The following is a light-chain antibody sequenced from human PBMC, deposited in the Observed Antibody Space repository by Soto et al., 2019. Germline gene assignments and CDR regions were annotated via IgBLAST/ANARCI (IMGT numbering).Light chain of an antibody. CDR1: QNVLSN. CDR2: GAS. CDR3: QQYNNWPIT. V-gene: IGKV3-15*01. Sequence: IGMTQSHATLSVSPGERATLFCRASQNVLSNLAWYQQKPGQAPRLLIYGASTRATGLPARFSGSGSGTQFTLTISSLQSEDFAVYYCQQYNNWPITFGQGTRLEIK. J-gene: IGKJ5*01.